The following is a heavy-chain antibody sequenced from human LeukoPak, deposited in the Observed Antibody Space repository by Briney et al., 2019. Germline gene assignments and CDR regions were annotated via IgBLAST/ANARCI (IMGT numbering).Heavy chain of an antibody. Sequence: GGSLRLSCATSGFTFSRYTMNRVRQAPGKGLEWVSYISSSGSTKYYADSVKGRFTISRDNAKNSLYLQMYSLRPEDTAVYYCPRGSEWDLLGSCDYWGQGTLVTVSS. J-gene: IGHJ4*02. D-gene: IGHD1-26*01. CDR2: ISSSGSTK. CDR3: PRGSEWDLLGSCDY. V-gene: IGHV3-48*04. CDR1: GFTFSRYT.